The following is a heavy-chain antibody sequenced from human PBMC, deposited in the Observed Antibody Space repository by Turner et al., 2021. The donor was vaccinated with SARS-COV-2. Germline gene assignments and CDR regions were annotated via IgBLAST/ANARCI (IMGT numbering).Heavy chain of an antibody. V-gene: IGHV4-59*01. J-gene: IGHJ4*02. CDR1: GGSITSYY. D-gene: IGHD2-21*02. CDR3: ASGSGSYSAWYFDY. Sequence: QVQLQESGPGLVKPSETLSLTCSVPGGSITSYYWSWIRQAPGKGLEWIGYVYYDGSSNYNPSLKSRVTISVDTSKNQFSLKLTSVTAADTAVYYCASGSGSYSAWYFDYWGQGTLVTVSS. CDR2: VYYDGSS.